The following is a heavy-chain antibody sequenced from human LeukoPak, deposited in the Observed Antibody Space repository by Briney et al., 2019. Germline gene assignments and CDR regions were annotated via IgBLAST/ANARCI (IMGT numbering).Heavy chain of an antibody. Sequence: GRSLRLSCAASGFTFSSYAMHWVRQAPGKGLEWVAVISYDGSNKYYADSVKGRFTISRDNSKNTLYLQMNSLRAEDTAVYYCARGALRDSAFDIWGQGTMVTVSS. J-gene: IGHJ3*02. V-gene: IGHV3-30*01. CDR2: ISYDGSNK. CDR3: ARGALRDSAFDI. D-gene: IGHD5-24*01. CDR1: GFTFSSYA.